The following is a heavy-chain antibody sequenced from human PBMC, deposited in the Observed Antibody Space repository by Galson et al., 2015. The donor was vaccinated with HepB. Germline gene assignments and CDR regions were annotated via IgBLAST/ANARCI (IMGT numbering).Heavy chain of an antibody. CDR3: AKEHNGGHSRFDM. D-gene: IGHD3-16*01. V-gene: IGHV3-23*01. Sequence: SLRLSCAASGFIFNNYAMNWVRQAPAKGLEWVSGIRAGGGGANYADAVKGRFIISRDTSKNPLYLEMNRLRVEDTAVYYCAKEHNGGHSRFDMGGQGTMVTVTP. CDR2: IRAGGGGA. CDR1: GFIFNNYA. J-gene: IGHJ3*02.